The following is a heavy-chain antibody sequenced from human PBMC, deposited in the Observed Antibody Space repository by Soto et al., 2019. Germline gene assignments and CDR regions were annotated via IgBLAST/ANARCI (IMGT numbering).Heavy chain of an antibody. CDR3: ARVRAVTVGVFDI. D-gene: IGHD2-21*02. CDR1: GGSISSTDW. V-gene: IGHV4-4*02. Sequence: QVQLQESGPGLVKPSGTLSLACGVSGGSISSTDWWSWVRQPPGKGLEWIGEIYHSGSTNYNPSLKGRAHISVDKSKNQFSLKLSSVTAADTAVYFCARVRAVTVGVFDIWGQGTMVTVSS. CDR2: IYHSGST. J-gene: IGHJ3*02.